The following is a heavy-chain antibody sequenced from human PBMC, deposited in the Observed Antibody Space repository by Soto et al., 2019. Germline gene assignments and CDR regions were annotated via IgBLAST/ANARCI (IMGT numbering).Heavy chain of an antibody. Sequence: EVQLVESGGGLVQPGRSLRLSCAASGFTFDDDAMHWVRQAPGKGLEWVSGISWNSDNIAYADSVKGRFTISRDNAKNSLYLQMNSLRAEDTAVYYCANRKKTVTTSIDYWGQGTLVTVSS. D-gene: IGHD4-4*01. CDR3: ANRKKTVTTSIDY. CDR2: ISWNSDNI. J-gene: IGHJ4*02. CDR1: GFTFDDDA. V-gene: IGHV3-9*01.